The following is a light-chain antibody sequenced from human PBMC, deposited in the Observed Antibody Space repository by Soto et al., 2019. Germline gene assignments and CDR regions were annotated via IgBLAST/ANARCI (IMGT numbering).Light chain of an antibody. CDR1: QNIRGN. Sequence: EIVMPQSPATLSVSPGESGTLSCRASQNIRGNLAWYQQKPGQAPRLLIYGASNRATGIPDRFSGSGSGTDFTLTISRLEPEDFAVYYCQQYGSSGTFGQGTKVDIK. CDR2: GAS. CDR3: QQYGSSGT. V-gene: IGKV3-20*01. J-gene: IGKJ1*01.